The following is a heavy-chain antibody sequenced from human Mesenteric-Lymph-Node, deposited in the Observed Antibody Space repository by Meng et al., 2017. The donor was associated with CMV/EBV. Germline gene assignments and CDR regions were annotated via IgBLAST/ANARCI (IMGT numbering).Heavy chain of an antibody. CDR2: IYHSGST. V-gene: IGHV4-38-2*02. D-gene: IGHD1-1*01. CDR3: ARVGTRPYYYYGMDV. J-gene: IGHJ6*02. Sequence: GSLRLSCTVSGYSISSGYYWGWIRQPPGKGLEWIGSIYHSGSTYYNPSLKSRVTISVDTSKNQFSPKLSSVTAADTAVYYCARVGTRPYYYYGMDVWGQGTTVTVSS. CDR1: GYSISSGYY.